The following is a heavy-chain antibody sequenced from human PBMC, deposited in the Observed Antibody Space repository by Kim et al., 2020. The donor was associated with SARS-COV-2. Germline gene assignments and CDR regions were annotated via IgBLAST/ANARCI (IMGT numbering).Heavy chain of an antibody. J-gene: IGHJ4*02. CDR1: GFTVSDHY. D-gene: IGHD1-1*01. V-gene: IGHV3-74*01. CDR2: INTDGSNI. CDR3: ARSNHLDDY. Sequence: GGSLRLSCAAAGFTVSDHYLSWVRQAPGKGLVWVSRINTDGSNINYADSVKGRFTISRDNDKNTLYLQMNSLRVDDTAVYYCARSNHLDDYWGQGTLVTVSS.